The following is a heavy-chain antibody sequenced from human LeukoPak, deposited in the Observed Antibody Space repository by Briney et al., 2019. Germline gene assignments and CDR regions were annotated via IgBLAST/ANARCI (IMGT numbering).Heavy chain of an antibody. V-gene: IGHV1-69*04. D-gene: IGHD5-18*01. J-gene: IGHJ4*02. CDR2: IIPILGIA. CDR3: AGDTAMGQVDY. CDR1: GGTFSSYA. Sequence: GASVKVSCKSSGGTFSSYAISWVRQAPGQGLEWMGMIIPILGIANYAQKFQGRVTITADKSTSTAYMELSSLRSEDTAVYYCAGDTAMGQVDYWGQGTLVAVSS.